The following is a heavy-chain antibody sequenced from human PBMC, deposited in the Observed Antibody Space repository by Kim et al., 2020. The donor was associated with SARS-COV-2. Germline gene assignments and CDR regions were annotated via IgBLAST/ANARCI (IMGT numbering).Heavy chain of an antibody. V-gene: IGHV3-30*18. CDR2: VSKDGRTK. J-gene: IGHJ6*02. D-gene: IGHD6-6*01. CDR3: AKSMSIEARSGMDL. CDR1: GFSFTAYG. Sequence: GGSLRLSCAASGFSFTAYGMHWVRQSPGKGLEWVAVVSKDGRTKSYADSVRGRFTISRDNSKNTVSLQMNTLSAEDTAIYYCAKSMSIEARSGMDLWGQG.